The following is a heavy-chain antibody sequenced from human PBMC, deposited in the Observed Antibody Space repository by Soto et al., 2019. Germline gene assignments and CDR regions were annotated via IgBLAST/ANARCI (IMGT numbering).Heavy chain of an antibody. Sequence: EVQLLESGGDLVQPGGSLRLSCVASGFIISDYAMNWVHQAPGKGLEWVSTISKDGRNTHYADSVRGRFTISRDVSKNTLFLQMNSLSPDDAAVYYCAKDPSTGSADYWGQGTLVTVSS. CDR1: GFIISDYA. D-gene: IGHD3-9*01. CDR2: ISKDGRNT. J-gene: IGHJ4*02. V-gene: IGHV3-23*01. CDR3: AKDPSTGSADY.